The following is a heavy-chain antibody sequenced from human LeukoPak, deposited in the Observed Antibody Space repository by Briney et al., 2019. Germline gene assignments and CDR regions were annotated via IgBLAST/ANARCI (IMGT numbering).Heavy chain of an antibody. CDR1: GFIFSSYW. J-gene: IGHJ4*02. CDR2: INTDGSST. D-gene: IGHD1-26*01. CDR3: ARDDGYSGSYCH. Sequence: GGSLRLSCAASGFIFSSYWMHWVRHAPGKGLVWVSRINTDGSSTSYADSVKGRFTISRDNAKNTLYLQMNSLRAEDTAVYYCARDDGYSGSYCHWGQGTLVTVSS. V-gene: IGHV3-74*01.